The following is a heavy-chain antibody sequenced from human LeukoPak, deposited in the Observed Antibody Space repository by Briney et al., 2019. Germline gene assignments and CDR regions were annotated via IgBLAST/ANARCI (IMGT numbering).Heavy chain of an antibody. CDR3: ATDGGDGYNSHWYFDL. CDR1: GYTLTELS. Sequence: ASVTVSFKVSGYTLTELSIHWVRQAPGKGLEWMGGFDPEDGETIYAQNFQGRVTMTEDTSTDTAYMELSSQRSEDTAVYYYATDGGDGYNSHWYFDLWGRGTLVTVSS. CDR2: FDPEDGET. D-gene: IGHD5-24*01. V-gene: IGHV1-24*01. J-gene: IGHJ2*01.